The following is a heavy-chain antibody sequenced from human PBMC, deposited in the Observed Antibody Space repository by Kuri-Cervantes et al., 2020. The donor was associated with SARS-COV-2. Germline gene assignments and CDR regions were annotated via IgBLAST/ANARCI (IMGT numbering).Heavy chain of an antibody. CDR2: MNPNSGNT. D-gene: IGHD3-3*01. CDR1: GYTFTSYD. CDR3: ARVGYDFWSGPNWFDP. V-gene: IGHV1-8*03. J-gene: IGHJ5*02. Sequence: ASVKVSCKASGYTFTSYDINWVRQATGQGLEWMGWMNPNSGNTGYAQKFQGRVTITRNTSISTVYMELSSLRSEDTAVYYCARVGYDFWSGPNWFDPWGQGTLVTVSS.